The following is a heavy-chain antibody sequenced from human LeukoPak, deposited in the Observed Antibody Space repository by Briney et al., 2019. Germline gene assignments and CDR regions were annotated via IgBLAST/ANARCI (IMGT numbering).Heavy chain of an antibody. Sequence: SVKVSCKASGGTFSSYAISWVRQAPGQGLEWMGGIIPIFGTANYAQKFQGRVTITADESTSTAYMELSSLRSEDTAVYYCARDYYDSSGYSVYAFDIWGQGTMVTVSS. V-gene: IGHV1-69*13. CDR2: IIPIFGTA. D-gene: IGHD3-22*01. J-gene: IGHJ3*02. CDR1: GGTFSSYA. CDR3: ARDYYDSSGYSVYAFDI.